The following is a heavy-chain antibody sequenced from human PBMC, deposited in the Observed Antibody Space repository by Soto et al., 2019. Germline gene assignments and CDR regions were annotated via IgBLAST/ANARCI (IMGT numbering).Heavy chain of an antibody. CDR2: ISGSGGNT. CDR3: ASEGRWRAVAGTGFGGAFDI. CDR1: GFTFSSYA. D-gene: IGHD6-19*01. Sequence: PGGSLRLSCAASGFTFSSYAMSWVRQAPGKGLEWVSAISGSGGNTYYADSVKGRFTISRDNSKNTLYLQMNSLRAEDTAVYYCASEGRWRAVAGTGFGGAFDIWGQGTMV. V-gene: IGHV3-23*01. J-gene: IGHJ3*02.